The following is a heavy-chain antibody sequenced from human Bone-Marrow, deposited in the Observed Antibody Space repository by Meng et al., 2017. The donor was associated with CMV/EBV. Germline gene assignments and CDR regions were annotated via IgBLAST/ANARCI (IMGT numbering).Heavy chain of an antibody. Sequence: GESLKISCAASGFTFSSYGMHWVRQAPGKGLEWVAFIRYDGSNKYYADSVKGRFTISRDNSKNTLYLQMNSLRAEDTAVYYCAKDLYSSSDYWGQGTTVTVSS. CDR3: AKDLYSSSDY. CDR1: GFTFSSYG. CDR2: IRYDGSNK. J-gene: IGHJ4*03. D-gene: IGHD6-6*01. V-gene: IGHV3-30*02.